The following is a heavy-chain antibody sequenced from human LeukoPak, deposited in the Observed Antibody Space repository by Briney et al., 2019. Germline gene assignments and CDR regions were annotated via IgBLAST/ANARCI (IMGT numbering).Heavy chain of an antibody. CDR2: SRPATE. V-gene: IGHV3-15*01. CDR1: GFIFKPAY. J-gene: IGHJ4*02. Sequence: GGSLRLSCAGSGFIFKPAYINWVRQAPGKGLEWIGRSRPATEDYATPVKGRFTISRDDSKNMVYLQMSSLLADDTAVYYCVWSSVWEKRFSLDYGGQGPLVTVPP. D-gene: IGHD6-19*01. CDR3: VWSSVWEKRFSLDY.